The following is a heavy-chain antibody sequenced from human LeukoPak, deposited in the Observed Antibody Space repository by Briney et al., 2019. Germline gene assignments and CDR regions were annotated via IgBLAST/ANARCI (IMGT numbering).Heavy chain of an antibody. CDR3: ASRFRYGDYVY. J-gene: IGHJ4*02. CDR1: GFTFDDYT. Sequence: GGALRLSCAASGFTFDDYTMHWVRQAPEKGLEWVSLITWDGGTTYYADSVKGRFTISRDNSKNTLYLQMNSLRAEDTAVYYCASRFRYGDYVYWGQGTMVTVSS. V-gene: IGHV3-43*01. D-gene: IGHD4-17*01. CDR2: ITWDGGTT.